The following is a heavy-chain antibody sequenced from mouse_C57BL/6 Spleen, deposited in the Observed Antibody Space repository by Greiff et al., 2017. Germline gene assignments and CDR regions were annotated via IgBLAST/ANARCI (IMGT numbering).Heavy chain of an antibody. V-gene: IGHV5-6*02. D-gene: IGHD2-5*01. Sequence: EVKVVESGGDLVKPGGSLKLSCAASGFTFSSYGMSWVRQTPDKRLEWVATISSGGSYTYYPDSVKGRFTISRDNAKNTLYLQMSSLKSEATAMYYCARRYSNYAMDYWGQGTSVTVSS. CDR2: ISSGGSYT. CDR3: ARRYSNYAMDY. CDR1: GFTFSSYG. J-gene: IGHJ4*01.